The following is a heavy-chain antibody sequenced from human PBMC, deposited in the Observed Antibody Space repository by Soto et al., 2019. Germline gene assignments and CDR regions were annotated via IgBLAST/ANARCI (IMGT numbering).Heavy chain of an antibody. V-gene: IGHV1-69*12. Sequence: QVQLVQSGAEVKKPGSSVKVSCKASGGTFSIYALSWVRQAPGQGLEWMGGIIPLFNTPHYAQKFQGRVTITADESTTTAYMQLSSLRSEDTAVYYCHLAWKDLQRVFDYWGQGTLVTVSS. D-gene: IGHD1-1*01. CDR1: GGTFSIYA. CDR3: HLAWKDLQRVFDY. J-gene: IGHJ4*02. CDR2: IIPLFNTP.